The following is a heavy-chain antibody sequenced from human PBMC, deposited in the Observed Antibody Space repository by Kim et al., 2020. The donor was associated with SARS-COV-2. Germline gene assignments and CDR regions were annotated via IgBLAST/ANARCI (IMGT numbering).Heavy chain of an antibody. D-gene: IGHD6-19*01. V-gene: IGHV3-7*03. CDR1: GFTFSSNW. Sequence: GGSLRLSCAASGFTFSSNWKTWVRQAPGKGLEWVAHILQDGSEKYYVDSVKGRFTISRDNAKNSLYLQMNSLRAEDTAVYFCARDYSGSYDYWGQGTLVT. CDR2: ILQDGSEK. CDR3: ARDYSGSYDY. J-gene: IGHJ4*02.